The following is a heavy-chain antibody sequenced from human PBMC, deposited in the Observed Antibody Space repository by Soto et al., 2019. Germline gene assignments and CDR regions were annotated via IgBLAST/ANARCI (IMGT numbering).Heavy chain of an antibody. J-gene: IGHJ5*02. Sequence: ELQMVESGGGLVQPGRSLRLSCAASGFTFDDYAMHWVRQAPGKGLEWVSGIAWDSNKKHYADSVKGRFTISRDNATNYLYLQMDSLRPEYTAFYYCAKDTDFSLSLQGDWFDPWGQGTLVTVSS. CDR1: GFTFDDYA. D-gene: IGHD4-4*01. CDR2: IAWDSNKK. V-gene: IGHV3-9*01. CDR3: AKDTDFSLSLQGDWFDP.